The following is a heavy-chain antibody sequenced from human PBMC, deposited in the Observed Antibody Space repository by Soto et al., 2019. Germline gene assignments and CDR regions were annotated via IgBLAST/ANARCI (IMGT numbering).Heavy chain of an antibody. V-gene: IGHV1-18*01. J-gene: IGHJ5*02. CDR3: ARVLSVRTGLPSKAPAIIVATITGWFDP. D-gene: IGHD5-12*01. CDR2: ISAYNGNT. CDR1: GYTFTSYG. Sequence: QVQLVQSGAEVKKPGASVKVSCKASGYTFTSYGISWVRQAPGQGLEWMGWISAYNGNTNYAQKLKGRVTRTTDRSWSTAYMELRSLRSDDTAVYYCARVLSVRTGLPSKAPAIIVATITGWFDPWGQGTLVTVSS.